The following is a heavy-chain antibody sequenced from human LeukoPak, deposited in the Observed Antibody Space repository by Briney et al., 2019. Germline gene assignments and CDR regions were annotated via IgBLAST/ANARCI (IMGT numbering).Heavy chain of an antibody. V-gene: IGHV4-59*01. Sequence: SSETLSLTCAVSGGSINSDYWSWLRQPPGKGPEWIGYIYHSGNTNYNPSLKSRVIISIDTSKKQFSLKLSSVTAADTAVYYCAKGAGWYNYWGQGSLVTVSS. D-gene: IGHD6-19*01. CDR1: GGSINSDY. CDR3: AKGAGWYNY. J-gene: IGHJ4*02. CDR2: IYHSGNT.